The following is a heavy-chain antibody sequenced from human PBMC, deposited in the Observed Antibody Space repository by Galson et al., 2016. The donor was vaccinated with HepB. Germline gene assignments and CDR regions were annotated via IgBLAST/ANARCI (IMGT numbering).Heavy chain of an antibody. D-gene: IGHD1-26*01. Sequence: CLTCSVSGGSITGGNYFWTRVRQPAGKGLEWIGRIYSNGNTNYNPSLKSRVTISIDTSNNEFSLNLRSVTAADTALYFCARDLGGTYLYWGQGILVSVSS. J-gene: IGHJ4*02. CDR2: IYSNGNT. CDR1: GGSITGGNYF. V-gene: IGHV4-61*02. CDR3: ARDLGGTYLY.